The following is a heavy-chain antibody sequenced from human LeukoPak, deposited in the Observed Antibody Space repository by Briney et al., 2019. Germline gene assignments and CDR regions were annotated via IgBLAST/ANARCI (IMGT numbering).Heavy chain of an antibody. Sequence: SETLSLTCTVSGDSISSHYWSWIRQPPGKGLEWIGEINHSGSTNYNPSLKSRVTISVDTSKNQFSLKLSSVTAADTAVYYCARGGITMVRGVGPYYYYGMDVWGQGTTVTVSS. CDR1: GDSISSHY. D-gene: IGHD3-10*01. V-gene: IGHV4-34*01. CDR3: ARGGITMVRGVGPYYYYGMDV. CDR2: INHSGST. J-gene: IGHJ6*02.